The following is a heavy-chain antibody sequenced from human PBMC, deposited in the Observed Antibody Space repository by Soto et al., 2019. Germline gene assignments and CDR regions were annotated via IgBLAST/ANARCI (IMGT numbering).Heavy chain of an antibody. V-gene: IGHV4-34*01. Sequence: PSETLSLTCAVYGGSFSGYYWSWIRQPPGKGLEWIGETNPGGSTNYNPSLKSRVTISVDTSKNQFSLKLSSVTAADTAVYYCARGLSFSGYYYYMDAWGKGTTVTVSS. CDR1: GGSFSGYY. CDR2: TNPGGST. CDR3: ARGLSFSGYYYYMDA. D-gene: IGHD3-3*02. J-gene: IGHJ6*03.